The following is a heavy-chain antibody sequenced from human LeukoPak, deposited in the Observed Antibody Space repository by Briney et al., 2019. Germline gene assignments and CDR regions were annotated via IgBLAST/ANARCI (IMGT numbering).Heavy chain of an antibody. CDR1: GGSVSSGSYY. D-gene: IGHD3-3*01. CDR2: IYYSGST. Sequence: SETLSLTCTVSGGSVSSGSYYWSWIRQPPGKGLEWIGYIYYSGSTNYNPSLKSRVTISVDTSKNQFSLKLSSVTAADTAVYYCARQLFGKYYDFWSGYYGFAETFDYWGQGTLVTVSS. V-gene: IGHV4-61*01. J-gene: IGHJ4*02. CDR3: ARQLFGKYYDFWSGYYGFAETFDY.